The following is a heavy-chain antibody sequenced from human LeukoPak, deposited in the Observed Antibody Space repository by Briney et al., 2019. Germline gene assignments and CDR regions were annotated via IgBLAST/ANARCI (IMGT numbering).Heavy chain of an antibody. V-gene: IGHV1-2*02. CDR1: GHTFIAYY. J-gene: IGHJ4*02. Sequence: GASVKVSCKASGHTFIAYYIHWVRQAPGQGLEWMGWINPNRGDTKYAQKFQGRVTMTRDTSINTAYMELNSLGYDDTAVYYCVSLAAGRFDYWGQGALVTVSS. D-gene: IGHD6-13*01. CDR2: INPNRGDT. CDR3: VSLAAGRFDY.